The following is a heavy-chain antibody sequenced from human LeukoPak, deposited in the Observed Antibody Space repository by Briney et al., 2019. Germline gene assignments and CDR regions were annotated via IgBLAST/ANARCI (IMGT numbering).Heavy chain of an antibody. CDR3: ASSGGSGYYYVDY. CDR2: IYYSGST. CDR1: GGSISSGDYY. J-gene: IGHJ4*02. Sequence: SQTLSLTCTVSGGSISSGDYYCSWIRQPPGKGLEWIGYIYYSGSTYYNPSLKSRVTISVDTSKNQFSLKRSSVTAADTAVYYCASSGGSGYYYVDYWGQGTLVTVSS. D-gene: IGHD3-22*01. V-gene: IGHV4-30-4*01.